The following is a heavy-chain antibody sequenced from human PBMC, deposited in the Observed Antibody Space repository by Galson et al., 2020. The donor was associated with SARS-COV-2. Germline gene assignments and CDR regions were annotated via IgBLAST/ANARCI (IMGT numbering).Heavy chain of an antibody. Sequence: GGSLRLSCAASGFTFSSYSMNWVRQAPGKGLEWVSSISSSSSYIYYADSVKGRFTISRDNAKNSLYLQMNSLRAENTAVYYCARDRYFEYGAFDRWCQGAMVTGSS. J-gene: IGHJ3*02. CDR3: ARDRYFEYGAFDR. CDR2: ISSSSSYI. CDR1: GFTFSSYS. V-gene: IGHV3-21*01. D-gene: IGHD6-6*01.